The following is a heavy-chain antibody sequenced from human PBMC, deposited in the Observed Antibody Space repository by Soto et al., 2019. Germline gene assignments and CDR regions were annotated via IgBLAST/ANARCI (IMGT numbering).Heavy chain of an antibody. Sequence: VGSLRLSGVASGFTFSTHAMSWVRQAPGKGLEWVSTFSGSGGNIYYAESVKGRLTISGDDFKNTLYLQMNSLRVEDTAVYYCAKDPPWTVGPLAMDVWGQGTTVTVSS. V-gene: IGHV3-23*01. CDR2: FSGSGGNI. CDR1: GFTFSTHA. CDR3: AKDPPWTVGPLAMDV. D-gene: IGHD4-4*01. J-gene: IGHJ6*02.